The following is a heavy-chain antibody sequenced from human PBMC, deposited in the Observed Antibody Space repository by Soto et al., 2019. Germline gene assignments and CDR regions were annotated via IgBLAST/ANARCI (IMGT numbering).Heavy chain of an antibody. CDR1: GIPLSSLG. CDR3: ARAPGRRPNYYYYGMDV. D-gene: IGHD3-10*01. CDR2: IWYDGSNK. V-gene: IGHV3-33*01. Sequence: GSLRPSCAAVGIPLSSLGLPWGRQAPGKGLEWVAVIWYDGSNKYYADSVKGRFTISRDNSKNTLYLQMNSLRAEDTAVYYCARAPGRRPNYYYYGMDVWGQGTTVTVSS. J-gene: IGHJ6*02.